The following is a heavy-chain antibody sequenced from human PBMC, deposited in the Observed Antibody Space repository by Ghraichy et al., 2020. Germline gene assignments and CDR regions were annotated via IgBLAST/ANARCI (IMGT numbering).Heavy chain of an antibody. Sequence: SETLSLTCAVNGGSFTGSHWSWIRQPPGKGLEWIGEINHSGFAYYTPSLKSRVTISLDTSKNQISLELTSVTAADTAVYYCAVGSGLYTSQDKFDPWGQGTLVTVSS. D-gene: IGHD3-16*01. CDR1: GGSFTGSH. J-gene: IGHJ5*02. CDR3: AVGSGLYTSQDKFDP. V-gene: IGHV4-34*01. CDR2: INHSGFA.